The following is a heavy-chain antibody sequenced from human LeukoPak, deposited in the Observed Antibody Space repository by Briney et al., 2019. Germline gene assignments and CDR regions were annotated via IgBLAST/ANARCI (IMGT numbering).Heavy chain of an antibody. CDR1: GGSISSYY. V-gene: IGHV4-59*01. Sequence: SETLSLTCTVSGGSISSYYWSWIRQPAGKGLEWIGYIYYSGSTNYNPSLKSRVTISVDTSKNQFSLKLSSVTAADTAVYYCARAPSQYSSSWLGWFDPWGQGTLVTVSS. CDR3: ARAPSQYSSSWLGWFDP. J-gene: IGHJ5*02. D-gene: IGHD6-13*01. CDR2: IYYSGST.